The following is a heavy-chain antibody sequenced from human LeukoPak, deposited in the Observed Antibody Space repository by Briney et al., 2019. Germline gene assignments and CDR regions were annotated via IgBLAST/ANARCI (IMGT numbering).Heavy chain of an antibody. CDR3: ARGYCSGGSCYWPFDY. V-gene: IGHV4-38-2*02. Sequence: SEGLSVSCTDSGYSVSSGYYWGWIRQPPGKGLEWIGSIYHSGRTYYNPSLKSRVTISAATSKTRSSPKLSSVTAADTALYYCARGYCSGGSCYWPFDYRGQGTPVTVSS. CDR1: GYSVSSGYY. J-gene: IGHJ4*02. D-gene: IGHD2-15*01. CDR2: IYHSGRT.